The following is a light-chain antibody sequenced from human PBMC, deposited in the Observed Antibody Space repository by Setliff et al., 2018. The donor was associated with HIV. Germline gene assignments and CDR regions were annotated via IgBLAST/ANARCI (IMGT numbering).Light chain of an antibody. CDR2: DVT. CDR3: CSYAGSSTYV. CDR1: SSDIGTYNL. V-gene: IGLV2-23*02. Sequence: QSALAQPPSVSGSPGQSVTISCTGTSSDIGTYNLVSWYQQHPGKAPKLMIYDVTKRPSGVSNRFPGSKSGNTASLTISGLQAEDEADYYCCSYAGSSTYVFGTGTKVTVL. J-gene: IGLJ1*01.